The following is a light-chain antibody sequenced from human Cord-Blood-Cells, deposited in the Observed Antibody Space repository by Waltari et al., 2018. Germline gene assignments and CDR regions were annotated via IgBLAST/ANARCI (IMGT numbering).Light chain of an antibody. CDR3: CSYAGSYTYV. CDR2: EVS. V-gene: IGLV2-11*01. CDR1: SSDVGGYNY. J-gene: IGLJ1*01. Sequence: QSALTQPRSVSGSPGQSVTISCTGTSSDVGGYNYVSWYQQHPGKAPKLMIYEVSKRPSGAPDRFSGSKAGTTASLTISGLQAEYEADYYCCSYAGSYTYVFGTGTKVTVL.